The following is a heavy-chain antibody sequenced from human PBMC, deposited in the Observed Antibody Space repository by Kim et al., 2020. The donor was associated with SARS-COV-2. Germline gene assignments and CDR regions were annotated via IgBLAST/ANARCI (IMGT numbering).Heavy chain of an antibody. V-gene: IGHV3-74*01. J-gene: IGHJ5*02. CDR1: GFSVSNYW. CDR2: IISDGSTM. CDR3: ARDLGTSTPLDP. Sequence: GGSLRLSCAASGFSVSNYWIHWLRQGPGTGLMWLAYIISDGSTMNYADSIKGRTTVSRDNAENTVYLQMNSLTDEDTAVYYCARDLGTSTPLDPWGQGTMVTVSS. D-gene: IGHD7-27*01.